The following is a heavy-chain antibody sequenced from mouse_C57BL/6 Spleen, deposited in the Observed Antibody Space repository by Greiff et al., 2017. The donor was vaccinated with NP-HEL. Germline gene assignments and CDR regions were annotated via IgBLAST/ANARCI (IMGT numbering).Heavy chain of an antibody. CDR2: ISSGGSYT. Sequence: EVMLVESGGDLVKPGGSLKLSCAASGFTFSSYGMSWVRQTPDKRLEWVATISSGGSYTYYPDSVKGRFTISRDNAKNTLYLQMSSLKSEDTAMYYCARDGSSYHYYAMDYWGQGTSVTVSS. D-gene: IGHD1-1*01. J-gene: IGHJ4*01. CDR1: GFTFSSYG. V-gene: IGHV5-6*02. CDR3: ARDGSSYHYYAMDY.